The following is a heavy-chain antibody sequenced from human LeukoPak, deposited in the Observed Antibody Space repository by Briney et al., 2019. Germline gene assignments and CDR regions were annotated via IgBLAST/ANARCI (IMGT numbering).Heavy chain of an antibody. D-gene: IGHD6-19*01. Sequence: ASVKVSCKASGYIFTNHYMHWVRQAPGRGLEWMGLINPSGSSTLYAEKFRGRIIMTRDMSTATDYMELSSLRSEDTAVYYCARDHGSGWTWAYDYWGQGTLVTVSS. V-gene: IGHV1-46*01. CDR3: ARDHGSGWTWAYDY. CDR1: GYIFTNHY. J-gene: IGHJ4*02. CDR2: INPSGSST.